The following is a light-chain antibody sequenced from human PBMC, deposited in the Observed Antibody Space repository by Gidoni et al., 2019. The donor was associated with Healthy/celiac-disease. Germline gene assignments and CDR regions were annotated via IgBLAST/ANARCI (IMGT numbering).Light chain of an antibody. Sequence: DIQMTQSPSSMSVSVGHRVTITCQASQDISNYFNGYQQKPGKAPKLLIYDASNLETGGPSRCSGSGAGTEFTITISSLQHEDNATDYCQQYDNLPPWTFXQXTKVEIK. J-gene: IGKJ1*01. V-gene: IGKV1-33*01. CDR2: DAS. CDR3: QQYDNLPPWT. CDR1: QDISNY.